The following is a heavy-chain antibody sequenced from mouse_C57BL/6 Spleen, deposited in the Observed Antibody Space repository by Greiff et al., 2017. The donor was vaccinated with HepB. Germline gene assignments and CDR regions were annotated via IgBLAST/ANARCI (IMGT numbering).Heavy chain of an antibody. CDR3: ARPSYYKDWFAY. CDR2: IHPNSGST. D-gene: IGHD2-12*01. J-gene: IGHJ3*01. Sequence: VQLQHPGAELVKPGASVKLSCKASGYTFTSYWMHWVKQRPGQGLEWIGMIHPNSGSTNYNEKFKSKATLTVDKSSSTAYMQLSSLTSEDSAVYYCARPSYYKDWFAYWGQGTLVTVSA. V-gene: IGHV1-64*01. CDR1: GYTFTSYW.